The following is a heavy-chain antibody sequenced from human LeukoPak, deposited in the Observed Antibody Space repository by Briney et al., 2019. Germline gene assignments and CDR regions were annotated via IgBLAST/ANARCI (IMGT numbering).Heavy chain of an antibody. Sequence: SETLSLTCTVSGGSISSYYWSWIRQPPGKGLEWIGEINHSGSTNYNPSLKSRVTISVDTSKNQFSLKLSSVTAADTAVYYCARGRTVLDIVVVPAAHFDYWGQGTLVTVSS. D-gene: IGHD2-2*03. CDR2: INHSGST. CDR3: ARGRTVLDIVVVPAAHFDY. CDR1: GGSISSYY. J-gene: IGHJ4*02. V-gene: IGHV4-34*01.